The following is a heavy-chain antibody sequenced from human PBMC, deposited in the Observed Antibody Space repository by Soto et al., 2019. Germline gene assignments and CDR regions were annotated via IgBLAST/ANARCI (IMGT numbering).Heavy chain of an antibody. CDR3: PRAAPSGYLNF. CDR1: GGTFSSYT. J-gene: IGHJ4*02. V-gene: IGHV1-69*02. CDR2: IIPILGIA. D-gene: IGHD5-12*01. Sequence: QVQLVQSGAEVKKPGSSVKVSCKASGGTFSSYTISWVRQAPGQGLEWMGRIIPILGIANYAQKFQGRVTITADKSTSTAYMELSSLRSEDTAVYYCPRAAPSGYLNFWGQGTLVTVSS.